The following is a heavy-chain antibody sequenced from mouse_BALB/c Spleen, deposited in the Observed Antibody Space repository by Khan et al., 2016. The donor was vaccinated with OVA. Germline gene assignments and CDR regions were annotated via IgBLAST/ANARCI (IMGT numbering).Heavy chain of an antibody. Sequence: EVQLQESGPGLVKPSQSLSLTCTVTGYSITSGYGWNWIRQFPGNKLELMGYISYSGCTNYNPSPKSRISFTRDTSKNQFVLQLNSVTTEDTATYYCARTARIKYWGQGTTLTVSS. CDR2: ISYSGCT. V-gene: IGHV3-2*02. D-gene: IGHD1-2*01. CDR1: GYSITSGYG. J-gene: IGHJ2*01. CDR3: ARTARIKY.